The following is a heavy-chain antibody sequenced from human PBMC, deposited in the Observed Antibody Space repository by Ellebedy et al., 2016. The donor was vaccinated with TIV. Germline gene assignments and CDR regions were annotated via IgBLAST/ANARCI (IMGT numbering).Heavy chain of an antibody. CDR3: ARVTTLATGTGYYFDY. CDR2: IKQDGTEK. J-gene: IGHJ4*02. Sequence: GESLKISCAVSGFTFSSYWMHWVRQAPGKGLEWVANIKQDGTEKYYVDSVKGRFTISRDNAKNSLYLQMNSLRAEDTAVYYCARVTTLATGTGYYFDYWGQGTLVTVSS. D-gene: IGHD4-17*01. V-gene: IGHV3-7*01. CDR1: GFTFSSYW.